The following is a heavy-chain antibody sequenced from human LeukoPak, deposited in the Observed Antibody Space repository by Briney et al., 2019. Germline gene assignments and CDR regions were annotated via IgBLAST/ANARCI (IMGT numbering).Heavy chain of an antibody. CDR1: GGSFSGYY. Sequence: SETLSLTCAVYGGSFSGYYWSWIRQPPGKGLEWIGEINHSGSTNYNPSLKSRVTISVDTSKNQFPLKLSSVTAADTAVYYCARGNVSNWFDPWGQGTLVTVSS. CDR2: INHSGST. CDR3: ARGNVSNWFDP. V-gene: IGHV4-34*01. J-gene: IGHJ5*02. D-gene: IGHD3-16*01.